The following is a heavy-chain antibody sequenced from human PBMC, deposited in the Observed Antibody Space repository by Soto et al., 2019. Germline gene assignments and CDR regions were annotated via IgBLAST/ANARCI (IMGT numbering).Heavy chain of an antibody. J-gene: IGHJ4*02. V-gene: IGHV3-33*01. D-gene: IGHD6-19*01. CDR2: IWYDGSNK. Sequence: QVQLVESGGGVVQPGRSLRLSCAASGFTFSSYGMHWVRQAPGKGLEWVAIIWYDGSNKYYADSVKGRFTISRDNSKHTLYLQMTSLRAEDTAVYFCARDHSSGWIDYWGQGTLVTVSS. CDR3: ARDHSSGWIDY. CDR1: GFTFSSYG.